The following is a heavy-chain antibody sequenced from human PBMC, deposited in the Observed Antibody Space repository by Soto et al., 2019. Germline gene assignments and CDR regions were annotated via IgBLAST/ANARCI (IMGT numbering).Heavy chain of an antibody. J-gene: IGHJ5*02. CDR2: IYYSGST. CDR3: ARHGGYSGYDSGNWFDP. V-gene: IGHV4-39*01. Sequence: QLQLQESGPGLVKPSETLSLTCTVSGGSISSSSYYWGWIRQPPGKGLEWIGSIYYSGSTYYNPSLKSRVTISVDTSKNQFSLKLSSVTAADTAVYYCARHGGYSGYDSGNWFDPWGQGTLVTVSS. D-gene: IGHD5-12*01. CDR1: GGSISSSSYY.